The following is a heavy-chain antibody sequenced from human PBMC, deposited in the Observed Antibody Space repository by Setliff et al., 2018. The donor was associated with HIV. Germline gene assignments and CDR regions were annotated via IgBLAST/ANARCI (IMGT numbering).Heavy chain of an antibody. CDR1: GGSINSYY. CDR3: ARSLDYSGSGSYYVGWFDL. D-gene: IGHD3-10*01. V-gene: IGHV4-4*07. J-gene: IGHJ5*02. Sequence: PSETLSLTCTVSGGSINSYYWSWIRQPAGKGLEWIGRIYSSGSTNQNPSLKSRVSMSVDTSKSQFSLNLSSVTAADTAVYYCARSLDYSGSGSYYVGWFDLWGQGIPVTVSS. CDR2: IYSSGST.